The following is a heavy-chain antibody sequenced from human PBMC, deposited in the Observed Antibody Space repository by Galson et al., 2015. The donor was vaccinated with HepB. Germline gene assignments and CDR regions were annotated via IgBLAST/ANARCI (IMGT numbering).Heavy chain of an antibody. CDR2: ISSGGGTQ. Sequence: SLRLSCAASGFTFSYHGIHWVRQAPGEGLEWVAVISSGGGTQYLADSVRGRVTLSRDNPKNTVYLQMNSLGAEDAAVYYCAKEIMVHAGDWYFDLWGRGTLVTVSS. J-gene: IGHJ2*01. CDR3: AKEIMVHAGDWYFDL. CDR1: GFTFSYHG. V-gene: IGHV3-30*18. D-gene: IGHD2-8*01.